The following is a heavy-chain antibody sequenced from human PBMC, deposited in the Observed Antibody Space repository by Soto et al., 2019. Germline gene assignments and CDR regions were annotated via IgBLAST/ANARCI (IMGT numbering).Heavy chain of an antibody. CDR3: ARGGVAVAGIDY. V-gene: IGHV1-2*04. Sequence: ASVKVSCKASGYTFTGYYMHWVLQAPGRGLEWMGWINPNSGGTNYAQKFQGWVTMTRDTSISTAYMELSRLRSDDTAVYYCARGGVAVAGIDYWGQGTLVTVSS. CDR2: INPNSGGT. CDR1: GYTFTGYY. J-gene: IGHJ4*02. D-gene: IGHD6-19*01.